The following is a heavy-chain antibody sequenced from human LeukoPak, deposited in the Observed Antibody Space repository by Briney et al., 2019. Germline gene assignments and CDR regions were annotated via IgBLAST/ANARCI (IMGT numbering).Heavy chain of an antibody. J-gene: IGHJ4*02. CDR1: GFTFSSYA. D-gene: IGHD3-3*01. CDR2: ISGSGGST. Sequence: GGSLRLSCAASGFTFSSYAMSWVRQTPGKGLEWVSAISGSGGSTYYADSVKGRFTISRDNSKNTLYLRMNSLRAEDTAVYYCAKTRVRFLEWSDFDYWGQGTLVTVSS. V-gene: IGHV3-23*01. CDR3: AKTRVRFLEWSDFDY.